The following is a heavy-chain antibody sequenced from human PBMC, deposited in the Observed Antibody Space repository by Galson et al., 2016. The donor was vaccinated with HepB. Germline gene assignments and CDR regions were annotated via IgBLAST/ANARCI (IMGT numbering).Heavy chain of an antibody. V-gene: IGHV3-48*02. D-gene: IGHD3-16*01. J-gene: IGHJ4*02. CDR2: ITSGGGTI. CDR3: ARDDYFRLGY. CDR1: GFIFSVYT. Sequence: SLRLSCAASGFIFSVYTMNWARQAPGKGLEWIACITSGGGTIYYADSVKGRFTISRDNAKNTLYLEMNSLRDEDTAVYYCARDDYFRLGYWGQGTLVTVSS.